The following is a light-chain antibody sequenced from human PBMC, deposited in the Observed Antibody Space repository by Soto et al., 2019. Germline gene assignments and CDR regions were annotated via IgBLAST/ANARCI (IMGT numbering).Light chain of an antibody. V-gene: IGKV3-11*01. Sequence: EIVLTQSPATLSLSPGEGASLSCRASQNISTYLAWYQQRPGQVPRLLIYGVSKRAPAIPPRFSGSGSGTDFTLSVSGLENEDFATYYCQQRTNSPPWTFGQGTRLELK. J-gene: IGKJ1*01. CDR3: QQRTNSPPWT. CDR1: QNISTY. CDR2: GVS.